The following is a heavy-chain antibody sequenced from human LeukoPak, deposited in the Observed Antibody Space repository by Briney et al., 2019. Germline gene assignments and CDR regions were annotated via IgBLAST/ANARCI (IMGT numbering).Heavy chain of an antibody. CDR3: AREPLGSSGYMDV. J-gene: IGHJ6*03. CDR1: GGSISSYY. CDR2: IYYSGST. V-gene: IGHV4-59*01. D-gene: IGHD3-10*01. Sequence: PSGTLPLTCTVSGGSISSYYWSWIRQPPGKGLEWIGYIYYSGSTNYNPSLKSRVTISVDTSKNQFSLKLSSVTAADTAVYYCAREPLGSSGYMDVWGKGTTVTVSS.